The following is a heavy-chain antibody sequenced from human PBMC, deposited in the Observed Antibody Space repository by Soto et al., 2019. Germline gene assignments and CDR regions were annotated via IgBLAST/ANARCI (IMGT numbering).Heavy chain of an antibody. CDR1: GFTVSSNY. CDR2: IYSGGST. Sequence: GGSLRLSCAASGFTVSSNYMSWVRQAPGKGLEWVSVIYSGGSTYYADSVKGRFTISRDNSKNTLYLQMNSLRAEDTAVYYCASPTGDPRGGTYYFDYWGQGTLVTVSS. J-gene: IGHJ4*02. V-gene: IGHV3-53*01. CDR3: ASPTGDPRGGTYYFDY. D-gene: IGHD7-27*01.